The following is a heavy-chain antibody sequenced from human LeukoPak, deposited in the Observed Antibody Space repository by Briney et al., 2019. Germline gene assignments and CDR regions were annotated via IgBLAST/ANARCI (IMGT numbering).Heavy chain of an antibody. CDR3: ARYGPDRQASDI. J-gene: IGHJ3*02. V-gene: IGHV4-59*08. D-gene: IGHD3-10*01. CDR2: IYYSGST. Sequence: SETLSLTCTVSGGSISSYYWSWIWQPPGRGLEWIGYIYYSGSTNYNPSLKSRVSISVDTSKKQFSLKLSSVTAADTAVYYCARYGPDRQASDIWGQGTMVTLST. CDR1: GGSISSYY.